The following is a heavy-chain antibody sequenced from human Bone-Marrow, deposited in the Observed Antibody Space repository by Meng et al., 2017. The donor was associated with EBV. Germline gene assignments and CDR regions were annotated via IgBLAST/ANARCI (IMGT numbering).Heavy chain of an antibody. CDR3: ASSDCSSTSCYPRY. D-gene: IGHD2-2*01. V-gene: IGHV4-30-2*01. J-gene: IGHJ4*02. CDR2: IYHSGST. CDR1: GGSISSGGYS. Sequence: PQLQGSGSGLVKPSQTLSLTCAVSGGSISSGGYSWSWIRQPPGKGLEWIGYIYHSGSTYYNPSLKSRVTISVDRSKNQFSLKLSPVTAADTAVYYCASSDCSSTSCYPRYWGQGTLVTVSS.